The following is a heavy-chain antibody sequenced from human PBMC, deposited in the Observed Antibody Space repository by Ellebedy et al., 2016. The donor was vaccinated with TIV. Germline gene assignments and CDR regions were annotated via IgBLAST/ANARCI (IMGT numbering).Heavy chain of an antibody. V-gene: IGHV4-59*08. D-gene: IGHD3-22*01. CDR2: IYYSGST. J-gene: IGHJ4*02. CDR3: ARTSYYDSSGYPLFDY. CDR1: AGSISNYY. Sequence: MPSETLSLTCTVSAGSISNYYWSWIRQPPGKELEWIGYIYYSGSTNYNPSLKSRVTMSVDSSRNQFSLKLSSVTAADTAVFYCARTSYYDSSGYPLFDYWGQGTLVTVSP.